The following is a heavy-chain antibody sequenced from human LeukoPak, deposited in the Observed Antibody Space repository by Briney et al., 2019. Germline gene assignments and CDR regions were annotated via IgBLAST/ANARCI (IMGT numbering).Heavy chain of an antibody. CDR3: ATGVVAATPIDY. CDR1: GYTLTELS. V-gene: IGHV1-24*01. CDR2: FDPEDGET. J-gene: IGHJ4*02. Sequence: ASVKVSCKVSGYTLTELSMHWVRQAPGKGLEWMGGFDPEDGETIYAQRFQGRVTMTEDTSTDTAYMELSSLRSEDTAVYYCATGVVAATPIDYWGQGTLVTVSS. D-gene: IGHD2-15*01.